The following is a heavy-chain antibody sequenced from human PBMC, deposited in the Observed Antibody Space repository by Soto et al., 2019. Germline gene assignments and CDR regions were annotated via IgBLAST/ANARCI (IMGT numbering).Heavy chain of an antibody. CDR3: ARDSRPYYYDSSGLDI. D-gene: IGHD3-22*01. J-gene: IGHJ3*02. V-gene: IGHV1-46*01. CDR1: GYTFTSYY. Sequence: ASVKVSCKASGYTFTSYYMHWVRQAPGQGLEWMGIINPSGGSTSYAQKFQGRVTMTRDTSTSTVYMELSSLRSEDTAVYYCARDSRPYYYDSSGLDIWGQGTMVTVSS. CDR2: INPSGGST.